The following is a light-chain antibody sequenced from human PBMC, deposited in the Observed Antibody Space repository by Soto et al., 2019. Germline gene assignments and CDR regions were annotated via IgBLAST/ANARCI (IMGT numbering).Light chain of an antibody. CDR2: DTT. Sequence: QAVVTQEPSLTVSPGGTVIVTCGSSTGAVTSGHYPYWFQQKPGQAPKTLIYDTTNKQSWSPARFSGSLLGGKAALTLSGAQPEDEADYYCLLVYSGTVVFGGGTKLTVL. V-gene: IGLV7-46*01. CDR3: LLVYSGTVV. CDR1: TGAVTSGHY. J-gene: IGLJ2*01.